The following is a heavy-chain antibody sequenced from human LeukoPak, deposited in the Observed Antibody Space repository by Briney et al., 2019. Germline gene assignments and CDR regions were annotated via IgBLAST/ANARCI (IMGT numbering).Heavy chain of an antibody. V-gene: IGHV4-59*12. CDR3: ARDLYDFWSGYSNDAFDI. J-gene: IGHJ3*02. D-gene: IGHD3-3*01. Sequence: SETLSLTCTVSGGSISSYYWSWIRQPPGKGLEWIGYIYYSGSTNYNPSLKSRVTISVDTSKNQFSLKLSSVTAADTAVYYCARDLYDFWSGYSNDAFDIWGQGTMVTVSS. CDR1: GGSISSYY. CDR2: IYYSGST.